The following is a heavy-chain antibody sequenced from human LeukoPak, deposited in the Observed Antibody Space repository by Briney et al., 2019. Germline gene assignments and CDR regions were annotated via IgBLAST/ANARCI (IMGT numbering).Heavy chain of an antibody. D-gene: IGHD2-8*01. J-gene: IGHJ4*02. Sequence: GGSLRLSCAASGFTFSGYAMHWVRQAPGKGLEWVAVILYDGSNEYYADSVKGRFSISRDNSKNTLYLQMNSLRSDDTAVYYCARVRGYCLNGVCYGGFDYWGPGTLVTVSS. V-gene: IGHV3-30-3*01. CDR2: ILYDGSNE. CDR3: ARVRGYCLNGVCYGGFDY. CDR1: GFTFSGYA.